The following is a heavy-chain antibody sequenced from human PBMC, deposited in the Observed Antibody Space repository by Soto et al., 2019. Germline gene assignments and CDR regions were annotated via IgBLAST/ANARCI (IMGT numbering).Heavy chain of an antibody. CDR3: TRDSPPPPYFSYFGMDV. Sequence: QVQLQESGPGLVKPSQTLSLTCTVSGASVNSGDFHWSWIRQRPGAGLEWIGYIFFSGNTYYNPSLRGRTTISMDPSKNLYSLMLTSMTAADSAVYYCTRDSPPPPYFSYFGMDVWGQGTTVTVSS. CDR2: IFFSGNT. J-gene: IGHJ6*02. V-gene: IGHV4-31*03. CDR1: GASVNSGDFH.